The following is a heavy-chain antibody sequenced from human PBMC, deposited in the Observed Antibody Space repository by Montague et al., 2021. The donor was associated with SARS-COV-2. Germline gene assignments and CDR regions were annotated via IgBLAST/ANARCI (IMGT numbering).Heavy chain of an antibody. J-gene: IGHJ3*02. D-gene: IGHD3-16*02. V-gene: IGHV3-48*03. CDR3: TRDYRSVVGDGLDI. Sequence: SLRLSCAASGFTFSYYDMNWVRQAPGKGPEWISYISTSAYTTSYAGSVKGRFTTSRDNGKNSLYLQMNSLRVEDTDVYYCTRDYRSVVGDGLDIWGQGTKVTVSS. CDR2: ISTSAYTT. CDR1: GFTFSYYD.